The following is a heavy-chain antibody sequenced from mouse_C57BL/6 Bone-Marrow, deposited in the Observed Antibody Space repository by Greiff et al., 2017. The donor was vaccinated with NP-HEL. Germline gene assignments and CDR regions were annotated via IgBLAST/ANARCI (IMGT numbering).Heavy chain of an antibody. CDR2: IYPGDGDT. CDR3: ARYDDYDEGFAY. D-gene: IGHD2-4*01. Sequence: QVQLKESGAELVKPGASVKISCKASGYAFSSYWMHWVKQRPGKGLEWIGQIYPGDGDTNYNGKFKGKATLTADKSSSTAYMQLSSLTSEDSAVYFCARYDDYDEGFAYWGQGTLVTVSA. J-gene: IGHJ3*01. V-gene: IGHV1-80*01. CDR1: GYAFSSYW.